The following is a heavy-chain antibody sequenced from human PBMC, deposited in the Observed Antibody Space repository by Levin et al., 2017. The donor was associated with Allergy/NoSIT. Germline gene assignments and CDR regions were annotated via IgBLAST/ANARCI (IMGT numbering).Heavy chain of an antibody. CDR2: ISSSSSYT. J-gene: IGHJ6*03. Sequence: GGSLRLSCAASGFTFSDYYMSWIRQAPGKGLEWVSYISSSSSYTNYADSVKGRFTISRDNAKNSLYLQMNSLRAEDTAVYYCARTGLPRGYYYYYYMDVWGKGTTVTVSS. CDR1: GFTFSDYY. D-gene: IGHD3-10*01. CDR3: ARTGLPRGYYYYYYMDV. V-gene: IGHV3-11*03.